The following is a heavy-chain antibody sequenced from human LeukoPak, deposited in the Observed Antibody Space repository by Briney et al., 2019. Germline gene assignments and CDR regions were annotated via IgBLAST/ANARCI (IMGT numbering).Heavy chain of an antibody. CDR1: GFIFTNYF. Sequence: GGSLRLSCAASGFIFTNYFMSWVRQAPGKGLEWVSAISGSGGSTYYADSVKGRFTISRDNSKNTLYLQMNSLRAEDTAVYYCAKLAGYYFDYWGQGTLVTVSS. CDR3: AKLAGYYFDY. CDR2: ISGSGGST. J-gene: IGHJ4*02. V-gene: IGHV3-23*01.